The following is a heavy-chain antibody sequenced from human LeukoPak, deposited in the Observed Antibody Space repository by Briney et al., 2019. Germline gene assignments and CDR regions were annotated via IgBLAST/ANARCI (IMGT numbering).Heavy chain of an antibody. CDR2: INPNSGGT. CDR3: AGQNGYNPDY. CDR1: GYTFSNYY. J-gene: IGHJ4*02. D-gene: IGHD5-24*01. Sequence: ASVKVSCKASGYTFSNYYMHWVRQAPGQGLEWMGWINPNSGGTNFAQNFQGRVTMTRDTSISTAYMELSGLRSDDTAVYYCAGQNGYNPDYWGPGTLVTVAS. V-gene: IGHV1-2*02.